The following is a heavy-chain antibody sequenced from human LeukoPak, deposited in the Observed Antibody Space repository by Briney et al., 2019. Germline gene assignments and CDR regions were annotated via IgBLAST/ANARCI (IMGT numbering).Heavy chain of an antibody. Sequence: SVKVSCKASGGTFSSYAISWVRQAPGQGLEWMGGIIPIFGTADYARKFQGRVTITTDESTSTAYMELGSLRSEDTAVYYCARHYDSSGYSLTAFDYWGQGTLVTVSS. CDR2: IIPIFGTA. V-gene: IGHV1-69*05. CDR1: GGTFSSYA. CDR3: ARHYDSSGYSLTAFDY. D-gene: IGHD3-22*01. J-gene: IGHJ4*02.